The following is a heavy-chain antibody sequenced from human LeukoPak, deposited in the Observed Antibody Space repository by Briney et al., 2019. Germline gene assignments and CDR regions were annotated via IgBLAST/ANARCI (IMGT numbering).Heavy chain of an antibody. CDR3: ARGGSSRFGY. Sequence: GGSLRLSCAASGFTFSSYGMHWVRQAPGKGLEWVANIKEGGSEKYYVESVKGRFTISRDNAKNSLFLQMNSLRGEDTAMYYCARGGSSRFGYWGQGTLVTVSS. D-gene: IGHD1-26*01. CDR1: GFTFSSYG. CDR2: IKEGGSEK. J-gene: IGHJ4*02. V-gene: IGHV3-7*01.